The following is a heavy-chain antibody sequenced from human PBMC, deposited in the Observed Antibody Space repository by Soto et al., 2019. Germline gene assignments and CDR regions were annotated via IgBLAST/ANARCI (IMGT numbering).Heavy chain of an antibody. Sequence: GGSLRLSCAASGFTFSSYWMHWVRQAPGKGLVWVSRINSDGSSTSYADSVKGRFTISRDNAKNTLYLQMNSLRAEDTAVYYCARVPAIYGDYAEFDYWGQGTLVTVSS. V-gene: IGHV3-74*01. D-gene: IGHD4-17*01. CDR2: INSDGSST. J-gene: IGHJ4*02. CDR1: GFTFSSYW. CDR3: ARVPAIYGDYAEFDY.